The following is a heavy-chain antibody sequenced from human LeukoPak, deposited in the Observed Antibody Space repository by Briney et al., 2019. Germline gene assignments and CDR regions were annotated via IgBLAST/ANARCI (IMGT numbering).Heavy chain of an antibody. CDR2: IYPRDSDT. CDR1: GYTFTHQW. CDR3: ARHSDVIGAI. J-gene: IGHJ4*02. V-gene: IGHV5-51*01. D-gene: IGHD3-10*01. Sequence: GESLRISCKASGYTFTHQWIGWVRQMSGSGLEWMGIIYPRDSDTIYSPSFQGHVTISADTSINTAYVEWSSLEASDTAIYYCARHSDVIGAIWGQGTLVTVSS.